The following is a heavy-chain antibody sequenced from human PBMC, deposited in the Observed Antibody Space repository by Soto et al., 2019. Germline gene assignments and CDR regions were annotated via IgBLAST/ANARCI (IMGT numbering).Heavy chain of an antibody. CDR3: AKDLDDYSSAIDF. Sequence: ASVKVSCKTSGYTFTNYGISWVRQAPGQGLEWMGWISAYNGNTNYAQKLQGRVIMTTDTSTSTAYMELRSLRSDDTAVYYCAKDLDDYSSAIDFWRQRTLVTVSS. D-gene: IGHD4-4*01. J-gene: IGHJ4*02. CDR2: ISAYNGNT. V-gene: IGHV1-18*01. CDR1: GYTFTNYG.